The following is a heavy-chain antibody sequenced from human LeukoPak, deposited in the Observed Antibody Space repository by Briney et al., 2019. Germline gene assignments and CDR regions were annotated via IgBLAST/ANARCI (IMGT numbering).Heavy chain of an antibody. Sequence: GGSLRLSCAASGFTFSSYAMSWVRQAPGKGLEWVSVISGSGSSTYYADSVKGRFTISRDNSKNTLFLQMNSLRAEDTAVYYCAKLSLSGRSQSADYWGQGTLVTVSS. V-gene: IGHV3-23*01. CDR2: ISGSGSST. D-gene: IGHD3-10*01. CDR3: AKLSLSGRSQSADY. J-gene: IGHJ4*02. CDR1: GFTFSSYA.